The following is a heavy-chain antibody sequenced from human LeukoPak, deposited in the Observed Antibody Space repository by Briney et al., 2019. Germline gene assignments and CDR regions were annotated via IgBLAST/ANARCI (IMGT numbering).Heavy chain of an antibody. J-gene: IGHJ4*02. CDR3: AKDLFDGGFDY. CDR1: GFTFSSYS. D-gene: IGHD3-9*01. CDR2: ISSSSSTI. Sequence: PGGSLRLSCAASGFTFSSYSMNWVRQAPGKGLEWVSYISSSSSTIYYADSVKGRFTISRDNAKNSLYLQMNSLRAEDTAVYYCAKDLFDGGFDYWGQGTLVTVSS. V-gene: IGHV3-48*01.